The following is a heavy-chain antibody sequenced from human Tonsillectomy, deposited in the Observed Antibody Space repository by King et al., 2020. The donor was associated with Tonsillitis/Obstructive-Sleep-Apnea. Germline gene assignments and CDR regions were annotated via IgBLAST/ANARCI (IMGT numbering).Heavy chain of an antibody. D-gene: IGHD3-10*01. Sequence: VQLPQWGAGLLKPSETLSLTCAVYGGSFSGYYWSWIRQPPGKGLEWIGEINHRGSTSSNPSLKSRVTISLDTSKNQFSLKLTSVTAADTAVYYCTRGAGSGSADLEQWGQGTLVTVSS. V-gene: IGHV4-34*01. J-gene: IGHJ4*02. CDR3: TRGAGSGSADLEQ. CDR2: INHRGST. CDR1: GGSFSGYY.